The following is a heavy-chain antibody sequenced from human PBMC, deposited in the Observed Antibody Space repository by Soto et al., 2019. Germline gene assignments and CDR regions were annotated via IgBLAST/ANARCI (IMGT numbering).Heavy chain of an antibody. V-gene: IGHV1-24*01. Sequence: ASVKVSCKVSGYTLTELSMHWARQAPGKGLEWMGGFDPEDGETIYAQKFQGRVTMTEDTSTDTAYMELSSLRSEDTAVYYCATDGAALGYYYYGMDVWGQGTTVTVSS. CDR3: ATDGAALGYYYYGMDV. CDR1: GYTLTELS. D-gene: IGHD1-26*01. J-gene: IGHJ6*02. CDR2: FDPEDGET.